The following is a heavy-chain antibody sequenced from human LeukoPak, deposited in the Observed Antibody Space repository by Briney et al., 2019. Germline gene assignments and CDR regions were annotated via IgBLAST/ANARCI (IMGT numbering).Heavy chain of an antibody. CDR1: GYTFTSYG. V-gene: IGHV1-18*01. J-gene: IGHJ4*02. Sequence: ASVKVSCKASGYTFTSYGISWVRQAPGQGLEWMGRISAYNGNTNYAQKLQGRVTMTTDTSTSTAYMELRSLRSDDTTVYYCARGRIAVAGARPTIDYWGQGTLVTVSS. D-gene: IGHD6-19*01. CDR2: ISAYNGNT. CDR3: ARGRIAVAGARPTIDY.